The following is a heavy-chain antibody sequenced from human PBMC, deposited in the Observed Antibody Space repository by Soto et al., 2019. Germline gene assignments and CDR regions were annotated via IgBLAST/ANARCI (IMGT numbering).Heavy chain of an antibody. CDR1: GFTFSNYA. CDR3: AKAPKYSSGWYDY. CDR2: ISGSGGTT. D-gene: IGHD6-19*01. Sequence: SLRLSCVASGFTFSNYAMSWVRQAPGKGLEWVSGISGSGGTTYYADSVKGRFTISRDNSKNTLFLQMNSLRAGDTAVYYCAKAPKYSSGWYDYWGQGTLVTVSS. J-gene: IGHJ4*02. V-gene: IGHV3-23*01.